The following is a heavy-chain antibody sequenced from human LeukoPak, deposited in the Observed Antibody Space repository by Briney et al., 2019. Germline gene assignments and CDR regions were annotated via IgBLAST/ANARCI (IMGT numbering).Heavy chain of an antibody. Sequence: SVKVSCKASGGTLSSYAISWVRQAPGQGLEWMGGIIPIFGTANYAQKFQGRVTITADESTSTAYMELSSLRSEDTAVYYCAITAMVGGDTFYYYYYGMDVWGKGTTVTVSS. CDR1: GGTLSSYA. J-gene: IGHJ6*04. D-gene: IGHD5-18*01. CDR3: AITAMVGGDTFYYYYYGMDV. V-gene: IGHV1-69*01. CDR2: IIPIFGTA.